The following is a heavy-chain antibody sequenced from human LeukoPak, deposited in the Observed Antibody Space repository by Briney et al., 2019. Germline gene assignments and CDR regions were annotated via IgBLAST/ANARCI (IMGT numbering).Heavy chain of an antibody. CDR3: ARPYYYDSRIDP. CDR2: INHSGST. CDR1: GGSFSGYY. Sequence: SETLSLTCAVYGGSFSGYYWSWIRQPPGKGLEWIGEINHSGSTNHNPSLKSRVTMSADTSKNQLSLKLSSVTAADTAVYYCARPYYYDSRIDPWGQGILVTVSS. J-gene: IGHJ5*02. D-gene: IGHD3-22*01. V-gene: IGHV4-34*01.